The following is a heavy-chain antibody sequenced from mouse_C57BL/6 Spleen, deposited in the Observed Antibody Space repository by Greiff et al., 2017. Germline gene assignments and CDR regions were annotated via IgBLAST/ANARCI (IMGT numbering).Heavy chain of an antibody. CDR2: IYPGGGYT. CDR3: ARDDGYGFYAMDY. Sequence: QVQLQQSGAELVRPGTSVKMSCKASGYTFTHYWIGWAKQRPGHGLEWIGDIYPGGGYTNYNEKFKGKATLTADKSSSTAYMQFSSLTSEDSAIYYCARDDGYGFYAMDYWGQGTSVTVSS. D-gene: IGHD2-3*01. V-gene: IGHV1-63*01. CDR1: GYTFTHYW. J-gene: IGHJ4*01.